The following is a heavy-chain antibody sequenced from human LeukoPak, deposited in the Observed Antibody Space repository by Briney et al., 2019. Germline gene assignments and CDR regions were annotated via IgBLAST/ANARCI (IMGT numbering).Heavy chain of an antibody. J-gene: IGHJ4*02. CDR2: ISSSSTI. V-gene: IGHV3-48*01. Sequence: PGGSLRLSCAASGFTFSSYSMNWVRQAPGKGLEWVSYISSSSTIYYADSVKGRFTISRDNAKNSLYLQMNSLRAEDTAVYYCARGPPYYYGSGSYYFDYWGQGTLVTVSS. CDR3: ARGPPYYYGSGSYYFDY. D-gene: IGHD3-10*01. CDR1: GFTFSSYS.